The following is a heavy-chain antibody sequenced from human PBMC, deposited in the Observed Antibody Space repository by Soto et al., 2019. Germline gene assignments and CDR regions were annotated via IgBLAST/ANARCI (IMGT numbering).Heavy chain of an antibody. Sequence: EVQLVESGGGLVQPGGSLRLSCAASGLTFSSNWMSWVRQAPGRGLECVANIKQDGNEKYYVDSVKGRFTISRDNAKNPLYLQMNSLRAEDTAVYYCARVVGAPNWFDPWGQGPLVTVSS. D-gene: IGHD1-26*01. CDR1: GLTFSSNW. J-gene: IGHJ5*02. CDR2: IKQDGNEK. V-gene: IGHV3-7*04. CDR3: ARVVGAPNWFDP.